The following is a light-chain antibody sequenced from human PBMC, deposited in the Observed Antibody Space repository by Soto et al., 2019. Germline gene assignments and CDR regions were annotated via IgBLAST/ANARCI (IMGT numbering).Light chain of an antibody. CDR3: QQYGSSLWT. V-gene: IGKV3-20*01. J-gene: IGKJ1*01. CDR1: QSVRDN. CDR2: GAS. Sequence: VMTQSPVSLSVSPGERATLSCRASQSVRDNLAWYQQKPGQAPRLLIYGASSRATGIPDRFSGSGSGTDFTLTISRLEPEDFAVYYCQQYGSSLWTFGQGTKVDIK.